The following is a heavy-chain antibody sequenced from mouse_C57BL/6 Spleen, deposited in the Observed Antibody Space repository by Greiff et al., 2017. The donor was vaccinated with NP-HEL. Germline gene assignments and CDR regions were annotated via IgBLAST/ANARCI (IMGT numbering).Heavy chain of an antibody. J-gene: IGHJ3*01. CDR3: ASDTVAKCAY. CDR2: IDPSDSYT. Sequence: QVQLQQPGAELVRPGTSVKLSCKASGYTFTSYWMHWVKQRPGQGLEWIGVIDPSDSYTNYNPQFKGKATLTVDTSSSTAYMQLSSLTSEDSAVYYCASDTVAKCAYWGQGTLVTVSA. CDR1: GYTFTSYW. D-gene: IGHD1-1*01. V-gene: IGHV1-59*01.